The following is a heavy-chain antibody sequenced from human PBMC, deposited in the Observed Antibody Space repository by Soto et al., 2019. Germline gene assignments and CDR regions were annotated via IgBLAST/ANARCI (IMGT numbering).Heavy chain of an antibody. Sequence: SETLSLTCTVSGGSISSISYYWGWIRQPPGKGLEWIGSIYYSGSTYYNPSLKSRVTISVDTSKNQFSLKLSSVTAADTAVYYCASPSGKYYYYGMDVWGQGTTVTVSS. CDR1: GGSISSISYY. D-gene: IGHD6-19*01. V-gene: IGHV4-39*01. J-gene: IGHJ6*02. CDR3: ASPSGKYYYYGMDV. CDR2: IYYSGST.